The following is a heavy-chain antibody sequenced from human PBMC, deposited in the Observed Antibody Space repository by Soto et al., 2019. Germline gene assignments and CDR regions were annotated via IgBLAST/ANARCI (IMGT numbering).Heavy chain of an antibody. CDR2: IEGSGEIT. J-gene: IGHJ5*02. D-gene: IGHD3-10*01. CDR3: VKNSGWFNT. Sequence: GGSLRLSCAASGFMFSTTDMSWVRQAPGKGLEWLTTIEGSGEITYYADSVKGRFTISRDNSKSTVYLQMDSLTADDTAVYFCVKNSGWFNTWGQGTPVTVS. V-gene: IGHV3-23*01. CDR1: GFMFSTTD.